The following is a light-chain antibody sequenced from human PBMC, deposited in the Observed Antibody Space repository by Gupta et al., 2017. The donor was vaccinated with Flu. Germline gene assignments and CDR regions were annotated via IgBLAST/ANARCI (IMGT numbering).Light chain of an antibody. CDR3: SSYTGTNTHVV. CDR2: DVS. V-gene: IGLV2-14*03. Sequence: SSDVGSYTYVSLYQHHPGRAPNLMISDVSNRPSGVSSRFPGSKSGSTASLTIAGLQAEDEADYYCSSYTGTNTHVVFGGGTKLTVL. CDR1: SSDVGSYTY. J-gene: IGLJ2*01.